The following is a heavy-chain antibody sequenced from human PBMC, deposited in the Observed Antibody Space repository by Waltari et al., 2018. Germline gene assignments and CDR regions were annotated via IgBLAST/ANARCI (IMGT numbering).Heavy chain of an antibody. J-gene: IGHJ4*02. CDR2: IIPILGIA. D-gene: IGHD6-13*01. CDR3: ARGRPYSSSWYYFDY. Sequence: QVQLVQSGAEVKKPGSSVKVSCKASGGTFSSYAISWVRQAPGQGLEGMGGIIPILGIANYAQKFQGRVTITADEATSTAYMELSSLRSEDTAVYYCARGRPYSSSWYYFDYWGQGTLVTVSS. V-gene: IGHV1-69*04. CDR1: GGTFSSYA.